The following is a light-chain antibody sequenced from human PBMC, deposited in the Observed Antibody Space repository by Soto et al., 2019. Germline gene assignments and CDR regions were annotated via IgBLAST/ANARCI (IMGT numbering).Light chain of an antibody. Sequence: QSVLTQPPSASGSPGQSVTISCTGTSSDVGGYNYVSWYQQHPDRAPRLMIYEVSKRPSGVPDRFSGSKSGNTASLTVSGLQAEDEADYYCSSYADSTVLFGGGTQLTVL. CDR3: SSYADSTVL. V-gene: IGLV2-8*01. J-gene: IGLJ2*01. CDR2: EVS. CDR1: SSDVGGYNY.